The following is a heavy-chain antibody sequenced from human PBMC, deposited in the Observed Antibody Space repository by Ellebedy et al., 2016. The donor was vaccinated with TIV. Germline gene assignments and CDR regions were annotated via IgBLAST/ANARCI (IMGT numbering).Heavy chain of an antibody. Sequence: GSLRLSXSVSGGPISSYYWSWIRQPPGKGLEWIGYIYHSGSTYYNPSLKSRVTISVDRSKNQFSLKLSSVTAADTAVYYCARGATVVTFDYWGQGTLVTVSS. D-gene: IGHD4-23*01. V-gene: IGHV4-59*01. CDR1: GGPISSYY. J-gene: IGHJ4*02. CDR3: ARGATVVTFDY. CDR2: IYHSGST.